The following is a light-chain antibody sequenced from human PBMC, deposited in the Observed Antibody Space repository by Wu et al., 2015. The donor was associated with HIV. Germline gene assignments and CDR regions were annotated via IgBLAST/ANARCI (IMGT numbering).Light chain of an antibody. Sequence: EIVLTQSPATLSLSPGERATLSCRASQSVSRYLAWYQHKPGQAPRLLIYDASNRATGIPARFSGGGSGTDFTLTISSLEPEDFAVYYCQQRSNWLLTFGGGTKVEIK. J-gene: IGKJ4*01. CDR2: DAS. V-gene: IGKV3-11*01. CDR1: QSVSRY. CDR3: QQRSNWLLT.